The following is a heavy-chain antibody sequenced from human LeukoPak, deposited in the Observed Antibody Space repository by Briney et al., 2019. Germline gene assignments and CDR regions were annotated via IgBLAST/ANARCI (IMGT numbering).Heavy chain of an antibody. V-gene: IGHV4-4*09. J-gene: IGHJ3*02. Sequence: SQTLSLTCTVSGGSISTYYWSWIRQPPGKGLEWIGYIYTSGSTNYNPSLQSRVTISVDTSKNQFSLKLTSVTAADTAVYYCARDLVTVTKGFDIWGQGTMVSVSS. CDR2: IYTSGST. D-gene: IGHD4-17*01. CDR1: GGSISTYY. CDR3: ARDLVTVTKGFDI.